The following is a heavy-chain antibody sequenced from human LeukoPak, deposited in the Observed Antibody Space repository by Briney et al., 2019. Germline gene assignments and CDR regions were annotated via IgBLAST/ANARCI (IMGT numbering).Heavy chain of an antibody. V-gene: IGHV3-33*01. J-gene: IGHJ5*02. D-gene: IGHD3-10*01. Sequence: PGGSLRLSCAASGXIFRNYGMHWVRQAPGKGLEWVAVIWSDGSDKYYADSVKGRFTVSRDNSKNTLYLQMNSLRAEDTAVYYCARDLHLRYGWALVHWGQGTLVTVSS. CDR1: GXIFRNYG. CDR2: IWSDGSDK. CDR3: ARDLHLRYGWALVH.